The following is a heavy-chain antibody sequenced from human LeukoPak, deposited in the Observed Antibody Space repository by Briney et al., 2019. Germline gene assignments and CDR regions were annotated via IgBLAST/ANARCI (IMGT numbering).Heavy chain of an antibody. CDR3: ARVVAPPGFDY. D-gene: IGHD2-21*01. J-gene: IGHJ4*02. CDR1: GFTFSSYS. CDR2: ISSSSSYI. V-gene: IGHV3-21*01. Sequence: GGSLRLSCAASGFTFSSYSMNWVRQAPGKGLEWVSSISSSSSYIYYADSVKGRFTISRGNAKNSLYLQMNSLRAEDTAVYYCARVVAPPGFDYWGQGTLVTVSS.